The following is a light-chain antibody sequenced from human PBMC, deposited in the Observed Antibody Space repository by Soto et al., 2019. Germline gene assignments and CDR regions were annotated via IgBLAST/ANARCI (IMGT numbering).Light chain of an antibody. CDR3: QQYNIWSRT. V-gene: IGKV3-15*01. Sequence: EIVLTLSPSTLSVSPGERATLSCRASQSVSSNLAWYQQKPGQAPRLLIYGASTRATGIPASFSGSGSGTEFTLTLSSRQCGDFAVLYCQQYNIWSRTVGQGTQVDIK. J-gene: IGKJ1*01. CDR1: QSVSSN. CDR2: GAS.